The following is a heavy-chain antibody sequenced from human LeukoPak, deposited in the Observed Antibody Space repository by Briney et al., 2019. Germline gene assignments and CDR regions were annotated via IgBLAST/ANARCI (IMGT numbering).Heavy chain of an antibody. J-gene: IGHJ4*02. CDR1: GFTFSNYA. V-gene: IGHV3-23*01. Sequence: GGSLRLSCAASGFTFSNYAMMWVRQAPGKRLEWVSSITGSGDGTYYADSVRGRFTISRDNSENKMYLQLNSLRAEDTAVYFCVKGFVHPTYYFDYWGQGTLVTVSS. CDR2: ITGSGDGT. D-gene: IGHD3-10*01. CDR3: VKGFVHPTYYFDY.